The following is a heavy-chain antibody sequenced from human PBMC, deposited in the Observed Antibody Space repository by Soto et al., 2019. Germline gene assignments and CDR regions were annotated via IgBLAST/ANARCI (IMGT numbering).Heavy chain of an antibody. V-gene: IGHV1-2*04. CDR2: INPNSGGT. CDR1: GYTFTGYY. J-gene: IGHJ4*02. CDR3: ARMSGYSSSLYYFDY. D-gene: IGHD6-13*01. Sequence: ASVKVSCKASGYTFTGYYMHWVRQAPGQGLEWMGWINPNSGGTNYAQKFQGWVTMTRDTSISTAYMELRSLRSDDTAVYYCARMSGYSSSLYYFDYWGQGTLVTVSS.